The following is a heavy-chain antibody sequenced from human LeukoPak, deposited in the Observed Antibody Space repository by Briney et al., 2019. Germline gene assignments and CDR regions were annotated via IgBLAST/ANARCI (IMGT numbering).Heavy chain of an antibody. Sequence: ASVKVSCKASGGTFSSYAISWVRQAPGQGLEWMGRIIPIFGTANYAQKFQGRVTITTDESTSTAYMELSSLRSEDTAIYYCARVEVLSSSPRTLRYWGQGTLVSVSS. J-gene: IGHJ4*02. CDR1: GGTFSSYA. V-gene: IGHV1-69*05. CDR2: IIPIFGTA. CDR3: ARVEVLSSSPRTLRY. D-gene: IGHD2-15*01.